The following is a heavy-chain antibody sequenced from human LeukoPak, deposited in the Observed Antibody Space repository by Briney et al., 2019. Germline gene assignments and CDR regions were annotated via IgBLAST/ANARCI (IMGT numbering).Heavy chain of an antibody. D-gene: IGHD5-12*01. Sequence: PSETLSLTCTVSGGSISSYYWSWVRQPPGKGLEWIGYIYYSGSINYNPSLKSRVTISVDTSKNQFSLKLSSVTAADTAVYYCARTSWLRSSYYFDYGGQGTLVTVSS. J-gene: IGHJ4*02. CDR2: IYYSGSI. CDR1: GGSISSYY. V-gene: IGHV4-59*08. CDR3: ARTSWLRSSYYFDY.